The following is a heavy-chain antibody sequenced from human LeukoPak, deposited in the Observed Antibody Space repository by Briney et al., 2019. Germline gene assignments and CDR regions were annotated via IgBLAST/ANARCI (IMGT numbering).Heavy chain of an antibody. CDR2: INHSGST. J-gene: IGHJ4*02. D-gene: IGHD3-22*01. Sequence: SETLSLTCAVYGVSFSGYYWRWIRPPPGKGLKWSREINHSGSTNYNPSLKSGVTISVATDNNQFSVKLSSVTAADAAVYYCARSYYHDSSLGDYWGQGTLATV. CDR1: GVSFSGYY. V-gene: IGHV4-34*01. CDR3: ARSYYHDSSLGDY.